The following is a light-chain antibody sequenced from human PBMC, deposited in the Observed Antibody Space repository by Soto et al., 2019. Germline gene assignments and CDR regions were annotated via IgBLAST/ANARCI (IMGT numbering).Light chain of an antibody. CDR3: QQRSNWPPKIT. Sequence: EIVLAQSPATLSLSPGERATLSCRASQSVSIYLAWYQQKPGQAPRLLIYDASNRATGIPARFSGSGSGTDVTLTISSLEPEDFAVYYCQQRSNWPPKITFGQGTRLEIK. V-gene: IGKV3-11*01. CDR2: DAS. J-gene: IGKJ5*01. CDR1: QSVSIY.